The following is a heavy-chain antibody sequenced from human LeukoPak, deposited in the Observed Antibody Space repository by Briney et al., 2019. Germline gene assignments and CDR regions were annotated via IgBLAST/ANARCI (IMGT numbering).Heavy chain of an antibody. J-gene: IGHJ5*02. V-gene: IGHV4-4*09. CDR2: IYSSGRT. Sequence: SETLSLTCTVSGGSISSYYWTWIRQPPGKGLEWIGYIYSSGRTNYNPSLKSQVTMSVDTSKNQFSLKVISVAAADTAVYYCARLSAGFNSSYWFDPWGQGTLVTVSS. D-gene: IGHD2/OR15-2a*01. CDR3: ARLSAGFNSSYWFDP. CDR1: GGSISSYY.